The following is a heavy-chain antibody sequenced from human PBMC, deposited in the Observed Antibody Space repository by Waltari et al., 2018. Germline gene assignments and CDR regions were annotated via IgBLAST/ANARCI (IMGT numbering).Heavy chain of an antibody. V-gene: IGHV1-69*13. J-gene: IGHJ6*02. D-gene: IGHD6-6*01. CDR2: IIPRFNKP. CDR1: GGTFNSFA. Sequence: QLVQSGAEVKKPGSSVIVSCKASGGTFNSFALSCVRQAPGQGLAWMGEIIPRFNKPTYARKFHGRLTVTSDESTSTAYMELNSLRSEDSALYYCATRIPSDHSGSFYYYGMDVWGQGTTVTVSS. CDR3: ATRIPSDHSGSFYYYGMDV.